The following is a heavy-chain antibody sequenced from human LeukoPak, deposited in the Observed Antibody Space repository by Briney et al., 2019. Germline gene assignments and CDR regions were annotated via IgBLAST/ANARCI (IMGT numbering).Heavy chain of an antibody. CDR3: ARSPGGNARTWLDY. Sequence: GASVTVSFKTSGYTFTDYALHWVRQAPGQSLEWMGITNGATGNTRFAQDFQGRLTITIDTSASTGYMELSSLRSEDTAVYYCARSPGGNARTWLDYWGQGTLVSVSS. J-gene: IGHJ4*02. D-gene: IGHD4-23*01. CDR2: TNGATGNT. CDR1: GYTFTDYA. V-gene: IGHV1-3*02.